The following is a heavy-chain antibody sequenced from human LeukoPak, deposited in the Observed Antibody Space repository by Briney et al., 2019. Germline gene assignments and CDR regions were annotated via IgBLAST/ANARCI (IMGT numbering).Heavy chain of an antibody. Sequence: GGSLRLSCAASGFTVSSNYMSWVRQAPGKGLEWVSVIYSGGSTYYADSVKGRFTISRDNSKNTLYLQMNSLRAEDTAVYYCARGGYSYGHAFDYWGQGTLVTVSS. D-gene: IGHD5-18*01. CDR3: ARGGYSYGHAFDY. CDR2: IYSGGST. J-gene: IGHJ4*02. V-gene: IGHV3-53*01. CDR1: GFTVSSNY.